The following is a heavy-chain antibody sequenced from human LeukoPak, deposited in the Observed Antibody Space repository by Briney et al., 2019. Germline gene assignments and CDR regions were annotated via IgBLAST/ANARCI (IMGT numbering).Heavy chain of an antibody. CDR2: INHSGST. D-gene: IGHD1-7*01. CDR1: GGSFSGYY. Sequence: PSETLSLTCAVYGGSFSGYYWSWIRQPPGKGLEWIGEINHSGSTNYNPSLKSRVTISVDTYKNQFSLKLSSVTAADTAVYYCASLGAGTTDFDYWGQGTLVTVSS. CDR3: ASLGAGTTDFDY. V-gene: IGHV4-34*01. J-gene: IGHJ4*02.